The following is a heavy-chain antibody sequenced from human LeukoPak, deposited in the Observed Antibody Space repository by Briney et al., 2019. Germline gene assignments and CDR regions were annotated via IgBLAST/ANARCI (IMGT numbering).Heavy chain of an antibody. CDR2: IYYSGST. D-gene: IGHD1-7*01. CDR1: GGSISSSSYY. Sequence: SETLSLTCTVSGGSISSSSYYWGWIRQPPGKGLGWIGSIYYSGSTYYNPSLKGRVTISVDTSKNQFSLKLSSVTAADTAVYYCARGLIIGTTSPFDYWGQGTLVTVSS. CDR3: ARGLIIGTTSPFDY. J-gene: IGHJ4*02. V-gene: IGHV4-39*07.